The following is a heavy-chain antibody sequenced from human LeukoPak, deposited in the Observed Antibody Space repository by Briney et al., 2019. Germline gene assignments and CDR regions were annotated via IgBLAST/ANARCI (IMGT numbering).Heavy chain of an antibody. D-gene: IGHD5-18*01. CDR1: GYTFTSYD. Sequence: ASEKVSCKASGYTFTSYDINWVRQATGQALEWMGWMNPNSGDTGYAQNFQGRLNMTRNTSKSTAYRKLSSLRSEDTAVYYCARARGYNYGYVDYWGQRTLVTVSS. V-gene: IGHV1-8*01. J-gene: IGHJ4*02. CDR3: ARARGYNYGYVDY. CDR2: MNPNSGDT.